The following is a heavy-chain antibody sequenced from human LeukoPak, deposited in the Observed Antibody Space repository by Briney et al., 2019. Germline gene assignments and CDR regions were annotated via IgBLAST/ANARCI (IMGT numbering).Heavy chain of an antibody. CDR2: IRCDGSNR. CDR1: GFTFSSYG. CDR3: AKDTAAYDSSAYYNPYIDY. D-gene: IGHD3-22*01. V-gene: IGHV3-30*02. J-gene: IGHJ4*02. Sequence: GGSLRLSCAAFGFTFSSYGMHWVRQAPGKGLEWVAFIRCDGSNRYSADSVKGRFTISRDNSKNTLFLQMNSLRPDDTAVYYCAKDTAAYDSSAYYNPYIDYWGQGTLVTVSS.